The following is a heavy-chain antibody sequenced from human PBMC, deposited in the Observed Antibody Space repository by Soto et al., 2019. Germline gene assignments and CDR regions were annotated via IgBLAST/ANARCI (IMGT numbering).Heavy chain of an antibody. CDR2: ISAYNGNT. J-gene: IGHJ6*02. CDR3: ARDDDFWSGYYCSNYYYGMDV. Sequence: QVQLVQSGAEVKKPGASVKVSCKASGYTFTSYGISWVRQAPGQGLEWMGWISAYNGNTNYAQKLQGRVTMTTDTSTSTAYMELRSLRSDDTAVYYCARDDDFWSGYYCSNYYYGMDVWGQGTTVTVSS. V-gene: IGHV1-18*04. CDR1: GYTFTSYG. D-gene: IGHD3-3*01.